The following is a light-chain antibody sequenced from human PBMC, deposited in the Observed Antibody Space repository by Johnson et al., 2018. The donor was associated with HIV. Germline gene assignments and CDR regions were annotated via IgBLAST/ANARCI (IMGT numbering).Light chain of an antibody. V-gene: IGLV1-51*01. Sequence: QSILTQPPSVSAAPGQTVTISCSGSSSNIGNNYVSWYQQLPGKAPKLLIYDNNKRPSGIPDRFSGSQSGTSATLGNTGLQTGDAADYYCGTWDSSLSVYVFASGTTVTVL. CDR3: GTWDSSLSVYV. J-gene: IGLJ1*01. CDR1: SSNIGNNY. CDR2: DNN.